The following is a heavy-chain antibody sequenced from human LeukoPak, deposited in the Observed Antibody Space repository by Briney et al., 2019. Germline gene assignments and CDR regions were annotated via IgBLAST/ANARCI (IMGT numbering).Heavy chain of an antibody. Sequence: ASVKVSCKASGYTFTSYDINWVRQATGQGLEWMGWMNPNSGNTGYAQKFQGRVTMTRNTSISTAYMELSRLRSEDTAVYYCARGGFGGMIVVVPNWFDPWGQGTLVTVSS. CDR1: GYTFTSYD. CDR3: ARGGFGGMIVVVPNWFDP. D-gene: IGHD3-22*01. J-gene: IGHJ5*02. CDR2: MNPNSGNT. V-gene: IGHV1-8*01.